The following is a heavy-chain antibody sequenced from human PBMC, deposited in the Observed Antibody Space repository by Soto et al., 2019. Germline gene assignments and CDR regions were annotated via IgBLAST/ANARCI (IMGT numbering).Heavy chain of an antibody. V-gene: IGHV4-4*02. CDR3: ARVSPDYDYVWGSYRYYFDY. Sequence: QVQLQESGPGLVKPSGTLSLTCAVSGGSISSSNWWSWVRQPPGKGLEWIWEIYHSGSTNYNPSLKSRVTISVDKSKNQFALKMSSVNAADTDVYYCARVSPDYDYVWGSYRYYFDYWGQGTLVTVCS. J-gene: IGHJ4*02. D-gene: IGHD3-16*02. CDR1: GGSISSSNW. CDR2: IYHSGST.